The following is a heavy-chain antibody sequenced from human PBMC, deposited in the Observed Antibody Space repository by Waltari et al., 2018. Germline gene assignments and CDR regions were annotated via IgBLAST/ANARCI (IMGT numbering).Heavy chain of an antibody. V-gene: IGHV3-33*01. Sequence: QVQLVESGGGVVQPGRSLRLSCAASGFTFSSYGMHWVRQAPGKGLEWVAVIGYDGSNKYYADSVKGRFTISRDNSKNTLYLQMNSLRAEDTAVYYCARDYGGTFDYWGQGTLVTVSS. J-gene: IGHJ4*02. CDR3: ARDYGGTFDY. CDR1: GFTFSSYG. CDR2: IGYDGSNK. D-gene: IGHD4-17*01.